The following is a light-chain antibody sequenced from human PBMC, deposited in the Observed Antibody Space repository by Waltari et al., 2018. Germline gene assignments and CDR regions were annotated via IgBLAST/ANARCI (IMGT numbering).Light chain of an antibody. V-gene: IGLV3-1*01. J-gene: IGLJ2*01. CDR1: NLQYKY. CDR3: QAWDTSTGVV. Sequence: YEMTQPPSVSVSPGQTASITCSGDNLQYKYVYWHQHKPGKSPLLILYRDIERPSGIPERFSGSNSGNTATLTISETQAMDEADYYCQAWDTSTGVVFGGGTKLTVL. CDR2: RDI.